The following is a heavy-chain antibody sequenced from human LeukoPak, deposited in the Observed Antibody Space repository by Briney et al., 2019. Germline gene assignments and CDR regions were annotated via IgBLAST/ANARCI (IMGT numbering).Heavy chain of an antibody. Sequence: GGSLRLSCAASGFTFSSYSMNWVRQAPGKGLEWVSYISSSGSIIYYADSVKGRFTISRDNSKNTLYLQMNSLRAEDTAVYYCAKDLLVRDWFDPWGQGTLVTVSS. V-gene: IGHV3-48*01. CDR2: ISSSGSII. CDR3: AKDLLVRDWFDP. CDR1: GFTFSSYS. D-gene: IGHD3-10*01. J-gene: IGHJ5*02.